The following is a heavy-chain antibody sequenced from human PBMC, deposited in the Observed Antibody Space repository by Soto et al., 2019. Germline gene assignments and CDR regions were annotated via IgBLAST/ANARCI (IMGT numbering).Heavy chain of an antibody. V-gene: IGHV1-18*04. CDR3: ARRDYYDGTGYFRH. D-gene: IGHD3-22*01. CDR1: GYTFRSYG. J-gene: IGHJ1*01. Sequence: QVQLVQSGTEVKKPGASVNISCKASGYTFRSYGISWVRQAPGQGLEWIGWISVYNGNRKYAQRFQDRVTMTTDISTHTAYMQLRSLTSDDTAVYYCARRDYYDGTGYFRHWGQGTLVTVSS. CDR2: ISVYNGNR.